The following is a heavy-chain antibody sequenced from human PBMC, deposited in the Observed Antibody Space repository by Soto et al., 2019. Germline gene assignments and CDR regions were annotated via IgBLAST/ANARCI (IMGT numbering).Heavy chain of an antibody. V-gene: IGHV3-23*01. D-gene: IGHD3-9*01. CDR1: DFTLSSYG. CDR2: IRGRGATT. Sequence: EVQLLESGGGLVQPGGSLRLSCAASDFTLSSYGMTWVRQPPGKGLEWVSTIRGRGATTYYADSVKGRFTISRDDSKNTLYLQMNSLRVDDTPVYSCAKDVNYDVLAGYYYYWGQGTRVTVSS. CDR3: AKDVNYDVLAGYYYY. J-gene: IGHJ4*02.